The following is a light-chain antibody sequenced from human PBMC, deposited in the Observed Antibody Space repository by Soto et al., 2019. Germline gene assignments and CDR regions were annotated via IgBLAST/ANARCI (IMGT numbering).Light chain of an antibody. Sequence: DVQMTQSPSSLSASVGDRVTITCKANQSIANFLNWFQHKPGEAPKLLISDASHLELGVPSRFSGSRSGTDFVLDISNLQSEDVATYLCQQYEDLPLTFGGGTKVDI. CDR3: QQYEDLPLT. CDR1: QSIANF. CDR2: DAS. V-gene: IGKV1-33*01. J-gene: IGKJ4*01.